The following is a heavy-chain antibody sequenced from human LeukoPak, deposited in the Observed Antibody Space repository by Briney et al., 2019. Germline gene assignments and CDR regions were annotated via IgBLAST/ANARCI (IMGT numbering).Heavy chain of an antibody. V-gene: IGHV3-23*01. CDR2: ISGIGGST. J-gene: IGHJ6*02. CDR1: GFTFSNYA. Sequence: GGSLRLSCAASGFTFSNYAMSWVRQAPGKGLEWVSAISGIGGSTYYADSMKGRFTIYRDNSKNTLYLQMNSLRAEETAVYYCAKKESRYCSSTSCLIGMDVWGQGTTVTVSS. D-gene: IGHD2-2*01. CDR3: AKKESRYCSSTSCLIGMDV.